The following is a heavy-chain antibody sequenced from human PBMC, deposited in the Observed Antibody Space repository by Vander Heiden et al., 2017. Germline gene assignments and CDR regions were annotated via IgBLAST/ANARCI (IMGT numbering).Heavy chain of an antibody. CDR2: LNPMTGGA. J-gene: IGHJ5*02. CDR3: ARGVEYDNNWSSWLDP. V-gene: IGHV1-2*02. D-gene: IGHD1-1*01. Sequence: QAQPVQAGTDVMKPRPPAKVPCTASRYTLSDNYLDWVRQARGRGLEWMGWLNPMTGGASSAPKFKGRITMNRDTSSNTAYLEMTGLTSDDTSVYFCARGVEYDNNWSSWLDPWGQGTLVIVSS. CDR1: RYTLSDNY.